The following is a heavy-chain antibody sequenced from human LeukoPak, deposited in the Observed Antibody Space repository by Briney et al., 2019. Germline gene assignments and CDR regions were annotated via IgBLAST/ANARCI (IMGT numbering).Heavy chain of an antibody. CDR3: ARVGDCSSTSCYFGWFDP. D-gene: IGHD2-2*01. Sequence: SQTLSLTCAVSGGSISSGGYSWSWIRQPPGKGLEWIGYIYHSGSTYYNPSLKSRVTISVDRSKNQFSLELSSVTAADTAVYYCARVGDCSSTSCYFGWFDPWGQGTLVTVSS. J-gene: IGHJ5*02. CDR1: GGSISSGGYS. CDR2: IYHSGST. V-gene: IGHV4-30-2*01.